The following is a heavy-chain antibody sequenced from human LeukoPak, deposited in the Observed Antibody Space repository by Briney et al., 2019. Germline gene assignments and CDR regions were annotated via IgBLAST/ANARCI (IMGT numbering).Heavy chain of an antibody. V-gene: IGHV1-69*04. D-gene: IGHD2-15*01. CDR1: GGTFSSYA. J-gene: IGHJ6*02. CDR2: IIPILGIA. Sequence: GASVKVSCKASGGTFSSYAISWVRQAPGQGLEWMGRIIPILGIANYAQKFQGRVTITADKSTSTAYMELSSLRSEDTAVYYCARDRDGSSRRGYYYGMTSGAKGPRSPSP. CDR3: ARDRDGSSRRGYYYGMTS.